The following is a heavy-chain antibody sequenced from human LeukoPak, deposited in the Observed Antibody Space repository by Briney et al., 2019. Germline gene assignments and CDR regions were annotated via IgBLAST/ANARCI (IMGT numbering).Heavy chain of an antibody. J-gene: IGHJ4*02. CDR2: ISSSSSTI. D-gene: IGHD7-27*01. Sequence: PGGSLRLSCTASEFIFTNFAMSWVRQAPGKGLEWISYISSSSSTIYYADSVKGRFTISRDNAKNSLYLQMNSLRAEDTAVYYCARAHLGDYPDYWGQGTLVTVSS. CDR3: ARAHLGDYPDY. V-gene: IGHV3-48*04. CDR1: EFIFTNFA.